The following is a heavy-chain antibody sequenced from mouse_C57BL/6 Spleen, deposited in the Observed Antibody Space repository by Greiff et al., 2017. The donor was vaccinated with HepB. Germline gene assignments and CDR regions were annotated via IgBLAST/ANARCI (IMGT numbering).Heavy chain of an antibody. V-gene: IGHV1-64*01. Sequence: QVQLQQPGAELVKPGASVKLSCKASGYTFTSYWMHWVKQRPGQGLEWIGMIHPNSGSTNYNEKFKSKATLTVDKSSSTAYMQLSSLTSEDSAVYYCARWAYGYDYAMDYWGQGTSVTVSS. D-gene: IGHD2-2*01. CDR1: GYTFTSYW. CDR2: IHPNSGST. CDR3: ARWAYGYDYAMDY. J-gene: IGHJ4*01.